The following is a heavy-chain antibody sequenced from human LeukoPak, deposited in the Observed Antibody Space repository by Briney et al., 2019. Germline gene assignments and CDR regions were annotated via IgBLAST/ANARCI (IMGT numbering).Heavy chain of an antibody. CDR1: GFTFSSYA. D-gene: IGHD3-10*01. J-gene: IGHJ4*02. Sequence: GGSLRLSCSASGFTFSSYAMHWVRQPPGKGLEYVFAISSNGGSTYYADSVKGRFTISRDNSKNTLYVQMSSLRAEDTAVYYCVKASYASGRYFDYWGQGTLVTVSS. CDR2: ISSNGGST. CDR3: VKASYASGRYFDY. V-gene: IGHV3-64*05.